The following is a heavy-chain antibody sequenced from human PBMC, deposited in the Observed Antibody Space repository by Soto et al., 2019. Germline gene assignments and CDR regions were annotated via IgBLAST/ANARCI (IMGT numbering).Heavy chain of an antibody. CDR3: VKARFLEWLLYPAPDY. V-gene: IGHV3-23*01. Sequence: GGSLRLSCAASGFTFSSYAMSWVRQAPGKGLEWVSAISGSGGSTYYADSVKGRFTISRDNSKNTLYLKMNSLRAEETAVYYCVKARFLEWLLYPAPDYWGQGTLVTVSS. D-gene: IGHD3-3*01. CDR1: GFTFSSYA. J-gene: IGHJ4*02. CDR2: ISGSGGST.